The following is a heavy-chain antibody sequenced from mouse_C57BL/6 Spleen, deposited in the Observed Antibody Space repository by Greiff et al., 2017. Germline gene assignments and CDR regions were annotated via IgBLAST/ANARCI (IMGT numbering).Heavy chain of an antibody. V-gene: IGHV5-15*01. CDR3: ARHVGSGDYAMDY. J-gene: IGHJ4*01. CDR2: ISNLAYSI. CDR1: GFTFSDYG. D-gene: IGHD3-1*01. Sequence: DVKLVESGGGLVQPGGSLKLSCAASGFTFSDYGMAWVRQAPRKGPEWVAFISNLAYSIYYADTVTGRFTISRENAKNTLYLEMSSLRSEDTAMYYCARHVGSGDYAMDYWGQGTSVTVSS.